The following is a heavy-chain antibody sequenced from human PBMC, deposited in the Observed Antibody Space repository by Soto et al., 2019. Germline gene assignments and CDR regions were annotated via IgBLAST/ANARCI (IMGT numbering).Heavy chain of an antibody. Sequence: QLQLQESGPGLVKPSETLSLTCTVSSGSISSSSYYWGWLRQPPGKGLECIGSFYYSGSTYYNPFLQSRVTLSVDTSKNHFPLQLSSVPAADTAVYYCARLRARTVTVGYWGQGSLVSVSS. CDR3: ARLRARTVTVGY. D-gene: IGHD4-17*01. CDR2: FYYSGST. CDR1: SGSISSSSYY. V-gene: IGHV4-39*02. J-gene: IGHJ4*02.